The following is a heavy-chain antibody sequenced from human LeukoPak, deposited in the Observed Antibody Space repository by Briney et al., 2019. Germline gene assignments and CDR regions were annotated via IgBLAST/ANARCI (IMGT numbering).Heavy chain of an antibody. CDR3: ARYSSSWYGGNWFDP. V-gene: IGHV3-30-3*01. J-gene: IGHJ5*02. Sequence: GGSLRLSCAASGFTFSNYTMHWVRQAPGKGLEWLAVISYDGYSEYYADSVKGRFTISRDNSKNTLYLHMNSLRVEDMAVYYCARYSSSWYGGNWFDPWGQGTLVTVSS. CDR2: ISYDGYSE. CDR1: GFTFSNYT. D-gene: IGHD6-13*01.